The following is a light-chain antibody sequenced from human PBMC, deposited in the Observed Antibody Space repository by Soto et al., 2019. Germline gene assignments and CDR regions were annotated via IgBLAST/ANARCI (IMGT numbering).Light chain of an antibody. Sequence: MTQSPSTLSASVGERATLSCRASQSVGSTLAWYQQKPGQPPRLLIYDASTRATGIPARFSGSGSGTEFTLNISSLQSEDFAVYYCQQYNNWPSWTFGQGTKV. CDR1: QSVGST. CDR2: DAS. V-gene: IGKV3-15*01. CDR3: QQYNNWPSWT. J-gene: IGKJ1*01.